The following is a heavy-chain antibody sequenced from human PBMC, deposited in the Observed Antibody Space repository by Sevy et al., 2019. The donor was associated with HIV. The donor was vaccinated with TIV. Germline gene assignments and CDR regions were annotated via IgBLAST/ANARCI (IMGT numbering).Heavy chain of an antibody. CDR3: ARGSGYSRLYYFDY. V-gene: IGHV3-7*01. CDR2: IKQDGREK. D-gene: IGHD3-22*01. Sequence: GGSLRLSCAASGFTFSNYWMSWVRQAPGEGLEWVASIKQDGREKHYVHSVKGRFTVSRDNANNSLYLQVNSLRAEDTAVYYCARGSGYSRLYYFDYWGQGTLVTVSS. CDR1: GFTFSNYW. J-gene: IGHJ4*02.